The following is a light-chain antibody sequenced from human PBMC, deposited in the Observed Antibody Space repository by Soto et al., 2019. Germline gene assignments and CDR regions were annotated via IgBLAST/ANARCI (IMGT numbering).Light chain of an antibody. Sequence: DILMTQSPSSLSVSVGDPVTITCRSSESIIKNLNWFLQRPGQAPNLLIYASSSLQSGVPSRFSGSGSGTDFTLTISSLQPEDVATYFCKQGYSIPYTFGQGTRLEIK. CDR2: ASS. CDR1: ESIIKN. CDR3: KQGYSIPYT. V-gene: IGKV1-39*01. J-gene: IGKJ2*01.